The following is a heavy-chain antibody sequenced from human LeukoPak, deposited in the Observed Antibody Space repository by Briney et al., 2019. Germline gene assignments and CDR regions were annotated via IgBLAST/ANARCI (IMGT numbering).Heavy chain of an antibody. J-gene: IGHJ6*03. CDR2: IYYSGST. CDR1: GGSISSSY. Sequence: SETLSLTCTVSGGSISSSYWTWIRHRPGTGLEWIGYIYYSGSTNYNPSLKSRVTISVDTSKNQFSLNLSSVTAADTAVYYCASAIAEDFYYYYMDVWGKGTTVTVSS. D-gene: IGHD1-14*01. CDR3: ASAIAEDFYYYYMDV. V-gene: IGHV4-59*01.